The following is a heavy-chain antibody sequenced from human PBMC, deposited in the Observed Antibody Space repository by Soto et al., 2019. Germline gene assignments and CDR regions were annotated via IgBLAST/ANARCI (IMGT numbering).Heavy chain of an antibody. D-gene: IGHD3-9*01. CDR2: TYYRSKWYS. V-gene: IGHV6-1*01. Sequence: QVQLQQSGPGLVKPSQTLSLTCAISGDSVSSYSVVWNWIRQSPSGGLEWLGRTYYRSKWYSEYAISVQRRITVNADTSQNQVSLQLDSVTPDDTAVYYCARLIGKSWLDYWGQGTLVTVSS. CDR3: ARLIGKSWLDY. J-gene: IGHJ4*02. CDR1: GDSVSSYSVV.